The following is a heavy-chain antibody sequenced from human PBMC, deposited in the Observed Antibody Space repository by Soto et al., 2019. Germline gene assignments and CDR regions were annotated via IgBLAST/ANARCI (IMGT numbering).Heavy chain of an antibody. CDR2: IFSNDEK. CDR3: ERIQNRFSVSQTGH. Sequence: QVTLKESGPVLVKPTETLTLTCTVSGFSLSDARMGVSWIRQPPGKALEWLAHIFSNDEKSYSTSLKSRLTIHNDPDKRPVVLTMINVDAVDTGTYYCERIQNRFSVSQTGHWGQGTLVPVSS. J-gene: IGHJ4*02. D-gene: IGHD1-26*01. CDR1: GFSLSDARMG. V-gene: IGHV2-26*01.